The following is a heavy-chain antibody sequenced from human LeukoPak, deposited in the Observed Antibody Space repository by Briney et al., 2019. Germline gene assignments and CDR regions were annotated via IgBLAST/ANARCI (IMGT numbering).Heavy chain of an antibody. CDR3: ARVRSSGWFYFDY. D-gene: IGHD6-19*01. Sequence: ASVKVSCKASGYTFTSYGISWVRQAPGQGREWMGWISAYNGNTNYAQKLQGRVTMTTDTSTSTVYMELSSLRSEDTAVYYCARVRSSGWFYFDYWGQGTLVTVSS. V-gene: IGHV1-18*01. CDR2: ISAYNGNT. CDR1: GYTFTSYG. J-gene: IGHJ4*02.